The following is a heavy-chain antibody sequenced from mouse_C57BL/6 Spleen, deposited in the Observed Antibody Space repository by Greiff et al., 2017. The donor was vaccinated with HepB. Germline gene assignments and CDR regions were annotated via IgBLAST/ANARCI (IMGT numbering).Heavy chain of an antibody. J-gene: IGHJ4*01. CDR3: ARQDGFYAMDY. CDR1: EYEFPSYD. CDR2: INRDGGST. D-gene: IGHD2-3*01. Sequence: EVQLVEPGGGLVQPGESLKLSCESNEYEFPSYDMPWVRKTPERRLELVAAINRDGGSTYYPDTMERRSIISRDNTKKTLYLQMSSLRSEDTALYYCARQDGFYAMDYWGQGTSVTVSS. V-gene: IGHV5-2*01.